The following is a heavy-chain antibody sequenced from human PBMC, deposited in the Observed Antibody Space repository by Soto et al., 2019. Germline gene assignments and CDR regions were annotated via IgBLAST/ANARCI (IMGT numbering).Heavy chain of an antibody. CDR3: ARLAGGDSSGYSDDAFDI. CDR1: GYSFTSYW. D-gene: IGHD3-22*01. Sequence: GESLKISCKGSGYSFTSYWIGWVRQMPGKGLEWMGIIYPGDSDTRYSPSFQGQVTISADKSISTAYLQWSSLKASDTAMYYYARLAGGDSSGYSDDAFDIWGQGTMVTVSS. V-gene: IGHV5-51*01. CDR2: IYPGDSDT. J-gene: IGHJ3*02.